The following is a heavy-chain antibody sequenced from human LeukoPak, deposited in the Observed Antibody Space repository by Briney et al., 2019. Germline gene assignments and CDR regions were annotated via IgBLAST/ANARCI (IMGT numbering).Heavy chain of an antibody. CDR1: GFTFSSYS. CDR3: ATSAVAGYYS. J-gene: IGHJ5*02. CDR2: ISGSSITI. Sequence: GGFLRLSCAASGFTFSSYSMNWVRQAPGKGLEWVSYISGSSITIYYADSVKGRFTISRDNAKNPLYLQMSSLRAEDTAVYYCATSAVAGYYSWGQGTLVTVS. V-gene: IGHV3-48*01. D-gene: IGHD3-9*01.